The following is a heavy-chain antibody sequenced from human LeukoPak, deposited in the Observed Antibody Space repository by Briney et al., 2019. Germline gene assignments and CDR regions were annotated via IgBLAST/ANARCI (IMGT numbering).Heavy chain of an antibody. J-gene: IGHJ4*02. CDR3: VGTYDILTGYTPYFDY. Sequence: PSQTLSLTCTVSGGSISGGSYYWSWIRQPAGKGLEWIGRIYTSGSTNYNPSLKSRVTISVDTSKNQFSLKLSSVTAADTAVYYCVGTYDILTGYTPYFDYWGQGTLVTVSS. CDR1: GGSISGGSYY. CDR2: IYTSGST. V-gene: IGHV4-61*02. D-gene: IGHD3-9*01.